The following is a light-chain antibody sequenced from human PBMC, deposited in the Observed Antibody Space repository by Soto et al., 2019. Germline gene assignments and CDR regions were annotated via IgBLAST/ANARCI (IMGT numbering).Light chain of an antibody. CDR2: GAS. Sequence: EIVLTQSPGTLSLSPGERGTLSCRASQSVSSSYLAWYQQKPGQAPRLLIYGASSRATGIPDRFSGSRSGTDFALTISRLEPEDFAVYYCQQYGSSPLTFGGGTKVEIK. CDR3: QQYGSSPLT. CDR1: QSVSSSY. V-gene: IGKV3-20*01. J-gene: IGKJ4*01.